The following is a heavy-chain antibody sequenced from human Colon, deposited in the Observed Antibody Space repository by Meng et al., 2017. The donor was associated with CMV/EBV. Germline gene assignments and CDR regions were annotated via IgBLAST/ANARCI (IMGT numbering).Heavy chain of an antibody. CDR1: GYTFSTYG. V-gene: IGHV1-2*02. J-gene: IGHJ5*02. CDR3: VRYSGTSFRFDP. Sequence: ASVKVSCKASGYTFSTYGISWVRQAPGQGLEWMGWINFNSGVTNYAQKFQGRVTMTRDTSVSTAYMDLNSLTSDDTAVYYCVRYSGTSFRFDPWGQGTQVTVSS. CDR2: INFNSGVT. D-gene: IGHD5-12*01.